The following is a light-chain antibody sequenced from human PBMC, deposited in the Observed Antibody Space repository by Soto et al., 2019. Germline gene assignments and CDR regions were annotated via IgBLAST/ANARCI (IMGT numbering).Light chain of an antibody. J-gene: IGKJ5*01. Sequence: EIVLTQSPGTLSLSPGERATLSCRASQSVGSTYLAWYQQKPCQTPRLLIYGASSRATGIPDRFSGSGSGSDFTLTICRLEPEDFAVYYCQLYGSSITFGQWTRLEIK. CDR2: GAS. CDR3: QLYGSSIT. V-gene: IGKV3-20*01. CDR1: QSVGSTY.